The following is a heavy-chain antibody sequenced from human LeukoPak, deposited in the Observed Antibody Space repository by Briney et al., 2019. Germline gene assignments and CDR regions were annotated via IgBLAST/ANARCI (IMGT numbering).Heavy chain of an antibody. CDR3: AREYMVRGVILY. Sequence: ASVKVSCKASGYTFTGYYMHWVRQAPGQGLEWMGWINPNSGGTNYAQNFQGSVTITRDTSISTASMELSRLRSDDRAVYYCAREYMVRGVILYWGQGTLVTVSS. D-gene: IGHD3-10*01. CDR2: INPNSGGT. CDR1: GYTFTGYY. V-gene: IGHV1-2*02. J-gene: IGHJ4*02.